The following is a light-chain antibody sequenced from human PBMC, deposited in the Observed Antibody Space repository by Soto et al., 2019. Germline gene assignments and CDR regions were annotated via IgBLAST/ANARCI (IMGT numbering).Light chain of an antibody. Sequence: EFVLTQSPGTLSLSPGERATLSCRASQTVRNNYLAWYQQKPGQAPRLLIYDASSRATGIPDRFSGGGSGTDFTLTISRLEPEDFAVYYCQQYGETPWTFGQGTKVEIK. CDR3: QQYGETPWT. J-gene: IGKJ1*01. CDR2: DAS. CDR1: QTVRNNY. V-gene: IGKV3-20*01.